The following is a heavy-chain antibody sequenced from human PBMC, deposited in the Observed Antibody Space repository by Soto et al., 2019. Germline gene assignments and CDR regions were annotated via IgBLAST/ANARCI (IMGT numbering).Heavy chain of an antibody. V-gene: IGHV4-34*01. J-gene: IGHJ6*02. CDR2: INHSGST. CDR1: GGSFSGYY. CDR3: ARGVKGRSYYYYYYGMDV. Sequence: PSETLSLTCAVYGGSFSGYYWSWIRQPPGKGLEWIGEINHSGSTNYNPSLKSRVTISVDTSKNQFSLKLSSVTAADTAVYYCARGVKGRSYYYYYYGMDVWAKGPRSPSP. D-gene: IGHD3-3*01.